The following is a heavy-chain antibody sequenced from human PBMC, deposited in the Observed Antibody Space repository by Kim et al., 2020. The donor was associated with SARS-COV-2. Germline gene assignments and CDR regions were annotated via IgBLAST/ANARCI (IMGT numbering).Heavy chain of an antibody. Sequence: ASVKVSCKASGYTFTSYYMHWVRQAPGQGLEWMGIINPSGGSTSYAQKFQGRVTMTRDTSTSTVYMELSSLRSEDTAVYYCARVDGDVGSGSYYGVDYWGQGTLVTVSS. CDR3: ARVDGDVGSGSYYGVDY. V-gene: IGHV1-46*01. CDR2: INPSGGST. J-gene: IGHJ4*02. D-gene: IGHD3-10*01. CDR1: GYTFTSYY.